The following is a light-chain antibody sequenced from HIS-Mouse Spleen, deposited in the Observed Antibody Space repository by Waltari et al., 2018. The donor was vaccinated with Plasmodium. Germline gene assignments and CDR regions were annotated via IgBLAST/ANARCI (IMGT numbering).Light chain of an antibody. CDR2: EDS. J-gene: IGLJ3*02. CDR1: ALPKTY. CDR3: YSTDSSGNHRV. V-gene: IGLV3-10*01. Sequence: SYELTQPPSVSVSPGQTARITCPGDALPKTYDYWYQQKSGQAPVLFIYEDSKRPSGIPERFSGSSSGTMATLTISGAQVEDEADYYCYSTDSSGNHRVFDGGTKLTVL.